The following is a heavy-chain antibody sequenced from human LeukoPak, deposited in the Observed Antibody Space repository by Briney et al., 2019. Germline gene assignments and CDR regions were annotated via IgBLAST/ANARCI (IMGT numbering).Heavy chain of an antibody. CDR3: ARDHLTNAFDI. J-gene: IGHJ3*02. V-gene: IGHV3-30*03. CDR2: ISYDGSNK. D-gene: IGHD2-2*01. CDR1: GFTFSSYG. Sequence: GGSLRLSCAASGFTFSSYGMHWVRQAPGKGLEWVAVISYDGSNKYYADSVKGRFTISRDNAKNSLYLQMNSLRAEDTALYYCARDHLTNAFDIWGQGTMVTVSS.